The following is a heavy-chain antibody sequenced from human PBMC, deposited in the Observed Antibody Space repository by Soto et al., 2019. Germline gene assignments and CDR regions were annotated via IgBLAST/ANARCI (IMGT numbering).Heavy chain of an antibody. Sequence: QVQLVESGGGVVQPGRSLRLSCAASGFTFSSYGMHWVRQAPGKGLEWVAVIWYDGSNKYYADSVKGRFTISRDNPKNTLYLQMSSLRAEDTAVYYCARDWPRDGYTTGSYWGQGTLVTVSS. CDR3: ARDWPRDGYTTGSY. CDR1: GFTFSSYG. CDR2: IWYDGSNK. J-gene: IGHJ4*02. V-gene: IGHV3-33*01. D-gene: IGHD3-10*01.